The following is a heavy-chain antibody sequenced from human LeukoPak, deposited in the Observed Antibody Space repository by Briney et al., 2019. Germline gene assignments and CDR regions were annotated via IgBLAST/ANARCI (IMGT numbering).Heavy chain of an antibody. J-gene: IGHJ4*02. CDR1: GFTFNNYA. D-gene: IGHD2-15*01. V-gene: IGHV3-23*01. CDR2: ISASGGGT. Sequence: GGSLRLSCAASGFTFNNYAMSWVGQAPGKGLEWVSAISASGGGTNYADSVKGRFIISRDNSKNTLYLQMNSLRAEDTAVYYCAKDPQRYCSGGSCLYFDYWGQGTLLTVSS. CDR3: AKDPQRYCSGGSCLYFDY.